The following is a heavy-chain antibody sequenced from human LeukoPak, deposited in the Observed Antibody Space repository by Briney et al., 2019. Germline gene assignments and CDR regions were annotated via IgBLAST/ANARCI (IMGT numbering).Heavy chain of an antibody. CDR2: ITGIGDGT. J-gene: IGHJ4*02. D-gene: IGHD4/OR15-4a*01. V-gene: IGHV3-23*01. Sequence: GGSLRLSCAASGFTFSSYAMNWVRQAPGKGLEWVSSITGIGDGTYYADSVKGRFTISRDNSQNTLYLQMNGLRADDAAVYYCARDHENGPNIGFDYWGQGTLVTVSS. CDR1: GFTFSSYA. CDR3: ARDHENGPNIGFDY.